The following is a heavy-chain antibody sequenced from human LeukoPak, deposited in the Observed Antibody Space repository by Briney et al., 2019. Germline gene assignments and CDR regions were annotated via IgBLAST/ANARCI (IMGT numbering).Heavy chain of an antibody. CDR2: VSSTGSGT. CDR3: AKDGPLLWFGPTDA. Sequence: PGGSLRLSCVASGFTFSTYGMSWVRQAPGKGLEWVAAVSSTGSGTYYPDSLKGRFIIPRDNSQNTVFLQMNSLRPEDTAFYFCAKDGPLLWFGPTDAWGQGILVTVSS. CDR1: GFTFSTYG. J-gene: IGHJ5*02. V-gene: IGHV3-23*01. D-gene: IGHD3-10*01.